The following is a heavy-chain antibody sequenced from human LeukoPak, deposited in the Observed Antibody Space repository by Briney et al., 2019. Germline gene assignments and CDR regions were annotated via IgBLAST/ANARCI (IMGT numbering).Heavy chain of an antibody. D-gene: IGHD3-22*01. CDR2: ISSSGGST. CDR3: AMYYYDSSGYYRASAFDI. Sequence: SGGSLRLSCAASGFTFSDSAIHWVRQAPGKGLEWVSGISSSGGSTYYADSVKGRFTISRDNSKNTLYLQMNSLRAEDTAVYYCAMYYYDSSGYYRASAFDIWGQGTMVTVSS. V-gene: IGHV3-23*01. J-gene: IGHJ3*02. CDR1: GFTFSDSA.